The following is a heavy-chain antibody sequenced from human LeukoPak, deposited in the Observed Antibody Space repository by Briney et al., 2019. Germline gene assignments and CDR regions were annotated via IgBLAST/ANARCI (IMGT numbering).Heavy chain of an antibody. CDR1: GFTFSNAW. V-gene: IGHV3-15*01. CDR2: IKSKTDGGTT. J-gene: IGHJ6*03. Sequence: GGSLRLSCAASGFTFSNAWMSWVRQAPGKGLEWVGRIKSKTDGGTTDYAAPVKGRFTISRDDSKNTLYLQMNSLKTEDTAVYYCTTARNDIVVVPAAIPFGYYYYMDVWGKGTTVTISS. CDR3: TTARNDIVVVPAAIPFGYYYYMDV. D-gene: IGHD2-2*01.